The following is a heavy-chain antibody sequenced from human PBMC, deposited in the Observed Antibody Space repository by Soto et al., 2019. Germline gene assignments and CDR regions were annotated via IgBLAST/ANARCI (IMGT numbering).Heavy chain of an antibody. CDR1: GGSISGYY. CDR2: IYSGGTT. Sequence: ASETLSLTCTVSGGSISGYYWSWIWQPPWKGLEWIGYIYSGGTTNYNPSLKSRVTISVDTSKNQFSLKLSSVTAADTAVYYCARVSRHRISLTDAFDIWGQGTMVNV. J-gene: IGHJ3*02. V-gene: IGHV4-59*01. CDR3: ARVSRHRISLTDAFDI. D-gene: IGHD3-3*02.